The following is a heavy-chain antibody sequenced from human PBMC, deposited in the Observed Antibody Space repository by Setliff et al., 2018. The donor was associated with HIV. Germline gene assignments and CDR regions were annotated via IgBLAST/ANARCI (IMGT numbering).Heavy chain of an antibody. CDR1: GGSISSDSHY. CDR3: ARDNSVGSGWRLDAFDI. V-gene: IGHV4-39*07. CDR2: IYYSEST. J-gene: IGHJ3*02. D-gene: IGHD6-19*01. Sequence: PSETLSLTCTVSGGSISSDSHYWGWIRQPPGKGLEWIGSIYYSESTYYNPSLKSRVTISVDTSKNQFSLKLSSVTAADTAVYFCARDNSVGSGWRLDAFDIWGQGTMVTVSS.